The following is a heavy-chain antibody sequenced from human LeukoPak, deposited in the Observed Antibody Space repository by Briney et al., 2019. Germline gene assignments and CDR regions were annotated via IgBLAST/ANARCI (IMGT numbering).Heavy chain of an antibody. J-gene: IGHJ3*02. D-gene: IGHD2-8*01. CDR3: ARGVSSYPTDAFDI. V-gene: IGHV1-69*02. Sequence: GASVKVSCKASGGTFSSYTISWVRQAAGQRLEWMGRIIPILGIANYAQKFQGRVTITADKSTSTAYMELSSLRSEDTAVYYCARGVSSYPTDAFDIWGQGTMVTVSS. CDR1: GGTFSSYT. CDR2: IIPILGIA.